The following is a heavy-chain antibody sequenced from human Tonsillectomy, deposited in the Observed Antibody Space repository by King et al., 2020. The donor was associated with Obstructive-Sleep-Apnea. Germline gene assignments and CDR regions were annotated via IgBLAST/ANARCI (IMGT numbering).Heavy chain of an antibody. CDR3: AKDEYSSSWSTHVDRLAKTHYYYYYGMDV. Sequence: VQLVESGGGVVQPGGSLRLSCAASGFTFSSFGMHWVRQAPGKGLEWVTFIRYDGTNKYSADSVKGRFTISRDNSKNTLYLQMNSLRAEDTAVYYCAKDEYSSSWSTHVDRLAKTHYYYYYGMDVWGQGTTVTVSS. V-gene: IGHV3-30*02. CDR2: IRYDGTNK. D-gene: IGHD6-13*01. J-gene: IGHJ6*02. CDR1: GFTFSSFG.